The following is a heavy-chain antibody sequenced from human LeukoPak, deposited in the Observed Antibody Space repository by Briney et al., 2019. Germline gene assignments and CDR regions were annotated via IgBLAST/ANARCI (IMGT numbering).Heavy chain of an antibody. CDR2: VNSDGTTT. J-gene: IGHJ4*02. CDR3: GRVFDGGNSVGC. D-gene: IGHD4-23*01. CDR1: GFTFSTYW. V-gene: IGHV3-74*01. Sequence: GASVKVSCKASGFTFSTYWMHWVRQAPGKGLVWVSRVNSDGTTTVYADSVKGRFTVSRDNAKNTLYLQMNSLRAEDTVVYYCGRVFDGGNSVGCWGQGTLVTVSS.